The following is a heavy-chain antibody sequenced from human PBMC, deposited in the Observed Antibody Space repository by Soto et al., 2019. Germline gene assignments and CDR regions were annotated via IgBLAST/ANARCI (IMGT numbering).Heavy chain of an antibody. Sequence: QGQLQQSGPGLVKPSQTLSLTCAISGDSVSSDITSWNWIRQSPSRGLEWLGRTYYRSKWFHDYAASVKSRITIYPDTSKNQFSLDLNSVTPEDTAVYYCARGNALDVWGQGTVVTVSS. J-gene: IGHJ3*01. CDR3: ARGNALDV. CDR2: TYYRSKWFH. CDR1: GDSVSSDITS. V-gene: IGHV6-1*01. D-gene: IGHD3-10*01.